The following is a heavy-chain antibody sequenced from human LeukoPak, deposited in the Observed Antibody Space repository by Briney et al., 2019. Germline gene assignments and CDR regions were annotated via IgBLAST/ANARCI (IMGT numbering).Heavy chain of an antibody. J-gene: IGHJ4*02. CDR3: ARVESNWNYFDY. CDR1: GGSISSSSYY. V-gene: IGHV4-39*07. CDR2: IYYSGST. D-gene: IGHD1-20*01. Sequence: SETLSLTCTVSGGSISSSSYYWGWIRQPPGKGLEWIGSIYYSGSTYYNPSLKSRVTISVDTSKNQFSLKLSSVTAADTAVYYCARVESNWNYFDYWGQGTLVTVSS.